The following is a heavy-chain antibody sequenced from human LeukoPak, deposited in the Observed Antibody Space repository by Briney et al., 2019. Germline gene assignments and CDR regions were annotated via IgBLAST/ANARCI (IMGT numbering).Heavy chain of an antibody. CDR2: IKRDGRET. CDR1: GFTFSRYW. CDR3: AKGGATVIDY. J-gene: IGHJ4*02. Sequence: GGSLRLSCAASGFTFSRYWMHWVRQAPGKGLVWVSRIKRDGRETNYADSAKGRFTISRDNAKNTLYLQMNSLRAEDTAVYYCAKGGATVIDYWGQGTLVTVSS. V-gene: IGHV3-74*01. D-gene: IGHD4-17*01.